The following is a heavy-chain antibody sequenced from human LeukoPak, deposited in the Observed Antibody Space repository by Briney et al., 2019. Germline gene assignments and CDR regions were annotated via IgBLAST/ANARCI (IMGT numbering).Heavy chain of an antibody. CDR3: ARGGVTYFDY. Sequence: SETLSLTCAVSGGSISSSNWWSWVRQPPGKGLEWIGEIYHSGSTNYNPSLKSRVTISVDTSKNQFSLKLSSVTAADTAVYYCARGGVTYFDYWGQGTLVTVSS. D-gene: IGHD4-11*01. J-gene: IGHJ4*02. CDR2: IYHSGST. CDR1: GGSISSSNW. V-gene: IGHV4-4*02.